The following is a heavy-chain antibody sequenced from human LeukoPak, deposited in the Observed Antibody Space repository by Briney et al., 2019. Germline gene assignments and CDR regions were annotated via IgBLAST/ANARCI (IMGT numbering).Heavy chain of an antibody. CDR3: ATLAVAVAVPGYFDY. Sequence: GGSLRLSCAASGFTVSSKYMSWVRQSPVKGLEWVAILYSDGSTYYADSVKGRFTISRDNSKNTLYLQMNSLRAEDTAVYYCATLAVAVAVPGYFDYWGQGTLVTVSS. J-gene: IGHJ4*02. CDR2: LYSDGST. V-gene: IGHV3-53*01. D-gene: IGHD6-19*01. CDR1: GFTVSSKY.